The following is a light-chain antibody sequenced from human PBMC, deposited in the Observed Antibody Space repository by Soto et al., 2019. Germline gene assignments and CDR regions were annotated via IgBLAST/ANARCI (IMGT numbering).Light chain of an antibody. J-gene: IGLJ1*01. CDR1: SSDVGGYNY. Sequence: QSALTQPASVSGSPGQSITISCTGTSSDVGGYNYVSWYQQHPGKAPKLMIYEVSNRPSGVSNRFSGSKSGNTASLTISGLRAEDETDYYCCSYTSRSTYVFGTGTKVTVL. CDR2: EVS. CDR3: CSYTSRSTYV. V-gene: IGLV2-14*01.